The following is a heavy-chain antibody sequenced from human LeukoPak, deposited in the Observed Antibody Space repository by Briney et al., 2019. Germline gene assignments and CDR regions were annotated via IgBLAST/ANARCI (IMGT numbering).Heavy chain of an antibody. CDR2: ISSSSSTI. D-gene: IGHD1-26*01. Sequence: GGSLRLSCAASGFTFSSYSMNWVRQAPGKGLEWVSYISSSSSTIYYADSVKGRFTISRDNAKNSLYLQMNSLRAEDTAVYYCARDSSGGSLIYYYYYMDVWGKGTTVTVSS. J-gene: IGHJ6*03. CDR3: ARDSSGGSLIYYYYYMDV. V-gene: IGHV3-48*01. CDR1: GFTFSSYS.